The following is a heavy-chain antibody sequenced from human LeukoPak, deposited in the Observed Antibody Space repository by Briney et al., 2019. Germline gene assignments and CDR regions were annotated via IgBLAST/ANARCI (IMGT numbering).Heavy chain of an antibody. CDR2: INPSGGST. CDR3: ARGLTIFGVVTSLRGKNWFDP. CDR1: GYTFTSYY. V-gene: IGHV1-46*01. J-gene: IGHJ5*02. Sequence: ASVKVSCKASGYTFTSYYMHWVRQAPGQGLEWMGIINPSGGSTSYAQKFQGRVTMTRDTSTSTVYMELSSLRSEDTAVYYCARGLTIFGVVTSLRGKNWFDPWGQGTLVTVSS. D-gene: IGHD3-3*01.